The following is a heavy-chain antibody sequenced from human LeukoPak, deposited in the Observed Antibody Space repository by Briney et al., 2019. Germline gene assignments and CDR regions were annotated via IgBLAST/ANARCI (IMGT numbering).Heavy chain of an antibody. D-gene: IGHD3-16*01. Sequence: GGSLRLSCEASGIKFSNYPMSWVRQDPGKGLEWVSGISASGGSAYYVDTVKGRFPISRPNSKNTLYLQMNRLRDEDTAIYYCAKGGRFTPIDYWGQGTLVTVSS. CDR2: ISASGGSA. V-gene: IGHV3-23*01. CDR3: AKGGRFTPIDY. J-gene: IGHJ4*02. CDR1: GIKFSNYP.